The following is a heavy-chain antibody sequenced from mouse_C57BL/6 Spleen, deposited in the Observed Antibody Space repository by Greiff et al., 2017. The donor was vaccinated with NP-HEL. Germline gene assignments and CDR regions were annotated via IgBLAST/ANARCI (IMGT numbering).Heavy chain of an antibody. Sequence: EVQRVESGGGLVQPGGSMKLSCAASGFTFSDAWMDWVRQSPEKGLEWVAEIRNKANNHATYYAESVKGRFTISRDDSKSSVYLQMNSLRAEDTGIYYCTRGYDGYYVGYFDYWGQGTTLTVSS. CDR2: IRNKANNHAT. D-gene: IGHD2-3*01. V-gene: IGHV6-6*01. J-gene: IGHJ2*01. CDR3: TRGYDGYYVGYFDY. CDR1: GFTFSDAW.